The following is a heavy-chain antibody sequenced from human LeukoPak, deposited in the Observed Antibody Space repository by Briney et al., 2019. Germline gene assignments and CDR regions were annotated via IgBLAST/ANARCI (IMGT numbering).Heavy chain of an antibody. CDR3: ARERQGGATPFDY. CDR1: GFTLTGHS. D-gene: IGHD1-26*01. Sequence: GRSLRLSCVASGFTLTGHSMHWVRQAPGKGLEWVAVVAGNEKTIFYADSLKGRFTISRDNSKNTLFLQMNSLREEDTAVYYCARERQGGATPFDYWGQGSLVTVSS. CDR2: VAGNEKTI. J-gene: IGHJ4*02. V-gene: IGHV3-30*04.